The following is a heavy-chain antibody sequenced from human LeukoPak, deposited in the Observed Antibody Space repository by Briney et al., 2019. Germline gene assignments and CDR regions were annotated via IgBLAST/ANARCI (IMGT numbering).Heavy chain of an antibody. Sequence: SETLSLTCALSTVSGSSGNWWCWVRQPPGKGLEWIGEVHKTGKTNYNPSLKTRVTISIDASKNQLSLELTSVTAADAAVYYCARELLGAPTPGAYWGQGTRVTVSS. CDR3: ARELLGAPTPGAY. CDR1: TVSGSSGNW. V-gene: IGHV4-4*02. D-gene: IGHD7-27*01. CDR2: VHKTGKT. J-gene: IGHJ4*02.